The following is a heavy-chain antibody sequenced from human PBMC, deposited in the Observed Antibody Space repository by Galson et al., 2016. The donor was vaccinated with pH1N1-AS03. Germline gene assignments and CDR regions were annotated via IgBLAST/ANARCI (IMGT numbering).Heavy chain of an antibody. D-gene: IGHD3-3*01. CDR2: IHPGGDT. Sequence: SLRLSCAATGFTVSSGYHMSWVRQAPGKGLEWVSVIHPGGDTYNADSVKGRFTISRDNFENMVYLQMNSLRPEDMAVYYCAGDEGFANGINVWGQGTTVTVSS. CDR1: GFTVSSGY. CDR3: AGDEGFANGINV. J-gene: IGHJ6*02. V-gene: IGHV3-66*02.